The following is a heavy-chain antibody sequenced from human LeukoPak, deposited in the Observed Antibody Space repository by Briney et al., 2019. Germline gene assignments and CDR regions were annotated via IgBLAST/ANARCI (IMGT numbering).Heavy chain of an antibody. CDR2: IYPDDSDT. D-gene: IGHD1-26*01. Sequence: GESLKISCKGSGYSFTSYWIGWVRQMPGKGLEWMGIIYPDDSDTRYSPSFQGQVTISADKSISTAYLQWSSLKASDTAMYYCARLEYSGSYYSKYYFDYWGQGTLVTASS. J-gene: IGHJ4*02. CDR3: ARLEYSGSYYSKYYFDY. CDR1: GYSFTSYW. V-gene: IGHV5-51*01.